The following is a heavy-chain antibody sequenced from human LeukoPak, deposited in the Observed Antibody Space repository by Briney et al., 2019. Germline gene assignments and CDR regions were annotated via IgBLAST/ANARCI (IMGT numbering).Heavy chain of an antibody. CDR1: GYSFTDYY. Sequence: ASVKVSCKASGYSFTDYYMHWVRQAPGQGLEWMGWINPNSAGTNYAQKFQGRVTMTRDMSINTAYMELSRLRSDDTAVYYCARDYYYNTSGPPGIWGQGTMVTVSS. V-gene: IGHV1-2*02. J-gene: IGHJ3*02. CDR3: ARDYYYNTSGPPGI. CDR2: INPNSAGT. D-gene: IGHD3-22*01.